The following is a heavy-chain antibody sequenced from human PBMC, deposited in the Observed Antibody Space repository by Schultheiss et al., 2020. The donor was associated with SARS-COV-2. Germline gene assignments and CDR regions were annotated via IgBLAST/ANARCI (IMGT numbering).Heavy chain of an antibody. J-gene: IGHJ5*02. D-gene: IGHD2-21*01. CDR3: ARDFNPEVAQGGWFDP. V-gene: IGHV3-21*06. Sequence: GGSLRLSCAASGFTFTSYTMNWVRQAPGKGLEWLSCISGRNTYINYADSVKGRFTISRDNAKNSLYLQMNNLRVEDTAVYYCARDFNPEVAQGGWFDPWGQGTLVTVSS. CDR2: ISGRNTYI. CDR1: GFTFTSYT.